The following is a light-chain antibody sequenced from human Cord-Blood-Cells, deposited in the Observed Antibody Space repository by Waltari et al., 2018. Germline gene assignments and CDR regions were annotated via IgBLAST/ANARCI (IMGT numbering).Light chain of an antibody. Sequence: DIQMTQSPSSLSASVGDRVTITCQAIQDISNYLNWYQQKPGKAPKLLIYDASNLETGVPSRFSGSGSGTDFTFTSSSLQPEDIATYYCQQYDNLPFTFGPGTKVDIK. CDR3: QQYDNLPFT. CDR2: DAS. J-gene: IGKJ3*01. V-gene: IGKV1-33*01. CDR1: QDISNY.